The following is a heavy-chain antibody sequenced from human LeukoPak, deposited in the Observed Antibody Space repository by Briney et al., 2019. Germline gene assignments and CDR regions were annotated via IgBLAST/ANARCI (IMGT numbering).Heavy chain of an antibody. V-gene: IGHV3-15*01. CDR3: ARNERGYSYGNIDY. J-gene: IGHJ4*02. CDR2: IKSKTDGGTT. D-gene: IGHD5-18*01. CDR1: GFTFSDYY. Sequence: GGSLRLSCAASGFTFSDYYMSWIRQAPGKGLEWVGRIKSKTDGGTTDYAAPVKGRFTISRDDSKNTLYLQMNSLRAEDTAVYYCARNERGYSYGNIDYWGQGTLVTVSS.